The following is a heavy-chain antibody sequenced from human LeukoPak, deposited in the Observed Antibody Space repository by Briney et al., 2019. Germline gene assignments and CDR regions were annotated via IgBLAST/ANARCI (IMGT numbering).Heavy chain of an antibody. CDR3: ARVHDILTGYYTEGFDY. V-gene: IGHV3-7*01. CDR1: GFTFSSYW. Sequence: GGSLRLSCAASGFTFSSYWMSWVRQAPGKGLEWVANIKQDGSEKYYVDSVKGRFTISRDNAKNSLYLQMNSLRAEDTAVYYCARVHDILTGYYTEGFDYWGQGTLVTVSS. D-gene: IGHD3-9*01. CDR2: IKQDGSEK. J-gene: IGHJ4*02.